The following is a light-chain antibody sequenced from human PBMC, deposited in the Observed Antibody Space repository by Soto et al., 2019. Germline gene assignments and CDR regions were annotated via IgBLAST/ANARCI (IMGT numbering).Light chain of an antibody. CDR1: QDIRSD. V-gene: IGKV1-17*01. CDR2: AAS. CDR3: QQYDSYPRT. J-gene: IGKJ1*01. Sequence: DIQMTQSPSSLSASVGDRVTITCRASQDIRSDLGWYQQKPGKAPKRLIYAASSLQSGVPSRFSGSGSGTEFTLTISSLQPEDIASYYCQQYDSYPRTFGQGTKVEIK.